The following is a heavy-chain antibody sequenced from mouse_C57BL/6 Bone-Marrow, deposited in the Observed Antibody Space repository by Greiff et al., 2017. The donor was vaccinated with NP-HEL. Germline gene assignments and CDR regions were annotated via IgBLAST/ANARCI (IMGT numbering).Heavy chain of an antibody. CDR3: ARGWLLPYYYAMDY. Sequence: EVQLVESGGGLVQPGGSLSLSCAASGFTFTDYYMSWVRQPPGKALEWLGFIRNKANGYTTEYSASVKGRFTISRDNSQSILYLQMNALRAEDSATYYCARGWLLPYYYAMDYWGQGTSVTVSS. J-gene: IGHJ4*01. CDR2: IRNKANGYTT. V-gene: IGHV7-3*01. D-gene: IGHD2-3*01. CDR1: GFTFTDYY.